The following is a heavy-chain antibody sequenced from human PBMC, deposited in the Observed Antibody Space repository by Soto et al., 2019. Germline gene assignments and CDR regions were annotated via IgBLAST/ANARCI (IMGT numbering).Heavy chain of an antibody. CDR2: TYYRSKWYN. CDR1: GDSVSSNSAA. Sequence: QTLSLTCAISGDSVSSNSAAWNWIRQSPSRGLEWLGRTYYRSKWYNDYAVSVKSRITINPDTSKNQFSLQLNSVTPEDTAVYYCARDRYEAVAGSIYYYGMAVWRQWTTVTVSS. J-gene: IGHJ6*02. V-gene: IGHV6-1*01. CDR3: ARDRYEAVAGSIYYYGMAV. D-gene: IGHD6-19*01.